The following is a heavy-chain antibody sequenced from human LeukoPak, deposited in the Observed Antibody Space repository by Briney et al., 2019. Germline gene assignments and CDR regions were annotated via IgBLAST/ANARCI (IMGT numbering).Heavy chain of an antibody. D-gene: IGHD3-3*01. CDR3: ARGQYYDFWSGYFANDAFDI. V-gene: IGHV4-39*07. Sequence: PSETLSLTCTVSGGSISSSSYYWGWIRQPPGKGLEWIGSIYYSGSTYYNPSLKSRVTISVDTSKNQFSLKLSSVTAADTAVYYCARGQYYDFWSGYFANDAFDIWGQGTMVTVSS. CDR1: GGSISSSSYY. CDR2: IYYSGST. J-gene: IGHJ3*02.